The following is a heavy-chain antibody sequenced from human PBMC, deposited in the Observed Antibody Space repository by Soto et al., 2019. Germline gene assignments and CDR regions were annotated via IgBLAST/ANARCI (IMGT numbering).Heavy chain of an antibody. V-gene: IGHV2-5*02. D-gene: IGHD1-26*01. CDR3: AHRRGAYYFDY. CDR1: GFSLSTNGVG. Sequence: KESGPTLVKPTQTLTLTCTFSGFSLSTNGVGVGWIRQPPGKALEWLALIYWDGDKRYSPSLKSRLTITKDTSKNQVVLTMTNMDPVDTATYYCAHRRGAYYFDYWGQGTLVTVSS. CDR2: IYWDGDK. J-gene: IGHJ4*02.